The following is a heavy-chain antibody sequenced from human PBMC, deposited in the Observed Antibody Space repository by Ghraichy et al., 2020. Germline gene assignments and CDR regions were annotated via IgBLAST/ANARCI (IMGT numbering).Heavy chain of an antibody. CDR2: IYYSGST. D-gene: IGHD6-13*01. J-gene: IGHJ5*02. V-gene: IGHV4-61*01. Sequence: SETLSLTCTVSGGSVSSGSYYWSWIRQPPGKGLEWIGYIYYSGSTNYNPSLKSRVTISVDTSKNQFSLKLSSVTAADTAVYYCAGQYSSSWYSSNSYNWFDPWGQGTLVTVSS. CDR3: AGQYSSSWYSSNSYNWFDP. CDR1: GGSVSSGSYY.